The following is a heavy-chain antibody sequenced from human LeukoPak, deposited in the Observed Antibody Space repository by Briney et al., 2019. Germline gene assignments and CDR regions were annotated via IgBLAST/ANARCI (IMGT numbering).Heavy chain of an antibody. Sequence: GGSLRLSCTASGFTFGDHAMSWVRQAPGKGLEWVAVIWYDGSNKYYADSVKGRFTISKDNSKNTLYLQMNSLRAEDKAVYYCAREDEDDYGLTLSYWGQGTLVTVSS. CDR2: IWYDGSNK. J-gene: IGHJ4*02. CDR3: AREDEDDYGLTLSY. D-gene: IGHD4-17*01. V-gene: IGHV3-30*07. CDR1: GFTFGDHA.